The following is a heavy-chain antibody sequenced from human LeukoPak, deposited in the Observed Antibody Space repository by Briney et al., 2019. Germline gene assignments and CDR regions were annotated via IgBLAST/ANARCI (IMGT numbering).Heavy chain of an antibody. Sequence: GGSLRLSCAASGFTFSSYSMNWVRQAPGKGLEWVSYISSSSSTMYYADSVKGRFTISRDNAKNSLYLQMNSLRAEDTAVYYCARDRGSMVRGVLGNWFDPWGQGTLVTVSS. CDR2: ISSSSSTM. J-gene: IGHJ5*02. V-gene: IGHV3-48*04. D-gene: IGHD3-10*01. CDR1: GFTFSSYS. CDR3: ARDRGSMVRGVLGNWFDP.